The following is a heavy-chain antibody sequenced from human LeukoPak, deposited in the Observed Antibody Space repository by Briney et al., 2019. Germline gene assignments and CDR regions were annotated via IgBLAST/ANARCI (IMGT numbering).Heavy chain of an antibody. D-gene: IGHD4-17*01. CDR1: GYSISSGYQ. Sequence: SETLSLTCAVSGYSISSGYQWAWIRQPPGKGLEWIGSIYHSGSTNYNPSLKSRITISVDTSKNQFSLQLSSVTAADTAVYYCATSHTVTTGRSWSNWGQGTLVTVSS. J-gene: IGHJ4*02. V-gene: IGHV4-38-2*01. CDR3: ATSHTVTTGRSWSN. CDR2: IYHSGST.